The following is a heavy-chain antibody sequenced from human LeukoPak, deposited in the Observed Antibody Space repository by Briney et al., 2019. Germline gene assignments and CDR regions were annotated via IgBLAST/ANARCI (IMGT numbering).Heavy chain of an antibody. D-gene: IGHD3-3*01. V-gene: IGHV3-23*01. CDR2: ISGSGGST. Sequence: GRSLRLSCAASGFTFSSYAMSWVRQAPGKGLEWVSAISGSGGSTYYADSVKGRFTISRDNSKNTLYLQMNSLRAEDTAVYYCAKSLLGIFVSLWDYWGQGTLVTVSS. CDR3: AKSLLGIFVSLWDY. CDR1: GFTFSSYA. J-gene: IGHJ4*02.